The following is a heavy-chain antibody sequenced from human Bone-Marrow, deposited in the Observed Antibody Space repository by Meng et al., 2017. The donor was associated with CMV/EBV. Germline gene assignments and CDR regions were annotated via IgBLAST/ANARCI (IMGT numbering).Heavy chain of an antibody. CDR3: ARDLYPKLNNFDY. D-gene: IGHD1-26*01. Sequence: GESLKISCAASGFTFSDYWMTWLRQAPGRGLELVAHIKEDGSEKYFVGSVKGRFTISRDNAKNSLYLQMNSLRAEDTAVYYCARDLYPKLNNFDYWGQGTLVTGSS. J-gene: IGHJ4*02. CDR1: GFTFSDYW. CDR2: IKEDGSEK. V-gene: IGHV3-7*01.